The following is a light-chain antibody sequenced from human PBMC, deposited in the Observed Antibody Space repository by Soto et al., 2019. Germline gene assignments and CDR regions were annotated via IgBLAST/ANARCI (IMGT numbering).Light chain of an antibody. CDR2: DAS. Sequence: EIVLTQSPATLSLSPGGRSTLFCRASQSVSSYLAWYQQKPGQAPRLLIYDASNRATGIPARFSGSGSGTDFTLTISSLEPEDFAVYYCQQSSNWPPITFGQGTQLEIK. CDR3: QQSSNWPPIT. V-gene: IGKV3-11*01. CDR1: QSVSSY. J-gene: IGKJ5*01.